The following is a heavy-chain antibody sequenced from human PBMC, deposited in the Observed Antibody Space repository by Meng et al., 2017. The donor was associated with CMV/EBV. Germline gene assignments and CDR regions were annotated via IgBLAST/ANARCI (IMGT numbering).Heavy chain of an antibody. CDR2: ISSSSSTI. CDR3: ARDERESGRFTVTLRSYCYGMDV. V-gene: IGHV3-48*04. Sequence: GGSLRLSCAASGFTFSSYSMNWVRQAPGKGLEWVSYISSSSSTIYYADSVKGRFTISRDNAKNSLYLQMNSLRAEDTAVYYCARDERESGRFTVTLRSYCYGMDVWGQGTTVTVSS. D-gene: IGHD4-17*01. J-gene: IGHJ6*02. CDR1: GFTFSSYS.